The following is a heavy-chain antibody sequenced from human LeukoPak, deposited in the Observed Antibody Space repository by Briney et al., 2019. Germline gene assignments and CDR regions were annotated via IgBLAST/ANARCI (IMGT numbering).Heavy chain of an antibody. D-gene: IGHD6-13*01. CDR2: IYPGDSDT. CDR1: GYSFTSYW. V-gene: IGHV5-51*01. CDR3: AIPAPGNSAAGTGDFDY. J-gene: IGHJ4*02. Sequence: GESLKISCKGSGYSFTSYWIGWVRQMHGKGLEWMGIIYPGDSDTRYSPSFQGQVTISADKSISTAYLQWSSLKASDTAMYYCAIPAPGNSAAGTGDFDYWGQGTLVTVSS.